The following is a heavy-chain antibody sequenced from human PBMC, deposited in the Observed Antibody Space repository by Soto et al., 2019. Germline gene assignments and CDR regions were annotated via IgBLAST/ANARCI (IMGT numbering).Heavy chain of an antibody. D-gene: IGHD2-21*01. CDR1: GFTFSSYA. V-gene: IGHV3-64*01. CDR3: ARRIPFGYGMDV. J-gene: IGHJ6*02. CDR2: ITSNGGNT. Sequence: GGSLRLSCAASGFTFSSYAMHWVRQAPGKGLEYFSAITSNGGNTDYASSVKGRFTISRDNSKNTLYLQMGSLRAEDMAVYYCARRIPFGYGMDVWGQGTTVTVSS.